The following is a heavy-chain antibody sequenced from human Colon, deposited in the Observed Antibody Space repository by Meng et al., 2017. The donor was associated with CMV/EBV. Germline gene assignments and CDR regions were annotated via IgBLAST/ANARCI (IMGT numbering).Heavy chain of an antibody. CDR2: IYYSGST. J-gene: IGHJ4*02. Sequence: SCTVSGGSISSTNYYWGWIRQPPGKGLEWIGSIYYSGSTYYNPSLKSPVTISIDTSKNQFSLKVSSVTAADTAVYYCARVMVRGVIFYWGQGTLVTVSS. CDR1: GGSISSTNYY. CDR3: ARVMVRGVIFY. V-gene: IGHV4-39*07. D-gene: IGHD3-10*01.